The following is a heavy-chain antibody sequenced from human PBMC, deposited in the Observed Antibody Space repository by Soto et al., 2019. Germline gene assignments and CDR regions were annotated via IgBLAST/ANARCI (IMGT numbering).Heavy chain of an antibody. CDR1: GYSYSTYW. CDR2: NYLGDSHT. D-gene: IGHD6-6*01. J-gene: IGHJ4*02. Sequence: GVSLKISCKGFGYSYSTYWIAWVRQNPGKGLEFMGINYLGDSHTIYRPSFQGPVTISPDKTITTAYLQWSSIRASDTAMYYCARPIDDASSSTGFDYWGQGTLVTVSS. CDR3: ARPIDDASSSTGFDY. V-gene: IGHV5-51*01.